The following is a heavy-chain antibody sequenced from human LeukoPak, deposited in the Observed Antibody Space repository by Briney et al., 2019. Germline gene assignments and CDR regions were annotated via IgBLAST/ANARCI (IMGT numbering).Heavy chain of an antibody. Sequence: SETLSLTCTVSGGSISSSSYYWGWIRQPPGKGLEWIGSIYYSGSTYYNPSLKSQVTISVDTSKNQFSLKLSSVTAADTAVYYCARHEDQSYYYDSSGPGENAFDIWGQGTMVTVSS. CDR2: IYYSGST. V-gene: IGHV4-39*01. J-gene: IGHJ3*02. CDR3: ARHEDQSYYYDSSGPGENAFDI. CDR1: GGSISSSSYY. D-gene: IGHD3-22*01.